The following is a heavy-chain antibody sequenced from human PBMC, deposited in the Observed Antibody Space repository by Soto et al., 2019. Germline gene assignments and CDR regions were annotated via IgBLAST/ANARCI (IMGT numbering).Heavy chain of an antibody. D-gene: IGHD5-12*01. CDR1: GGTFSSYA. Sequence: ASVKVSCKASGGTFSSYAISWVRQAPGQGLEWMGGIIPIFGTANYAKKFQGRVTITADESTSTTYMELSSLRSEDTAVYYCARRSTIELGAAYYFDYWGQGTLVTVSS. J-gene: IGHJ4*02. CDR3: ARRSTIELGAAYYFDY. CDR2: IIPIFGTA. V-gene: IGHV1-69*13.